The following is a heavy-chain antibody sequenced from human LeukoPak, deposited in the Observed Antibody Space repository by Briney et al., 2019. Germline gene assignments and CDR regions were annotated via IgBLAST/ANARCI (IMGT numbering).Heavy chain of an antibody. D-gene: IGHD4-23*01. CDR1: GYSISSGYY. CDR2: IYYSGST. Sequence: PSETLSLTCTVSGYSISSGYYWGWIRQPPGKGLEWIGSIYYSGSTYYNPSLKSRVTISVDTSKNQFSLKLSSVTAADTAVYYCARGARKGDDYGGFFDYWGQGTLVTVSS. CDR3: ARGARKGDDYGGFFDY. J-gene: IGHJ4*02. V-gene: IGHV4-38-2*02.